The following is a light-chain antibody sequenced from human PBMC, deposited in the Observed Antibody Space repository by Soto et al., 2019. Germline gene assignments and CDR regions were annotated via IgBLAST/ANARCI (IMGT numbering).Light chain of an antibody. J-gene: IGKJ1*01. Sequence: EIVLTQSPGTLSLSPGERATLSCRASQSVSSSYLAWYQQKPGQAPRLLIYGASSRATGIPDRFSGSGSGTDFTLTISRLEPEDFAVYYCQQRSNWPPWTFGQGTKV. CDR3: QQRSNWPPWT. V-gene: IGKV3D-20*02. CDR1: QSVSSSY. CDR2: GAS.